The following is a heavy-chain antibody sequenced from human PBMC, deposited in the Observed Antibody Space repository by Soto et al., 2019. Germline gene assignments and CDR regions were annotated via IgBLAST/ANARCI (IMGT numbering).Heavy chain of an antibody. V-gene: IGHV4-30-2*01. Sequence: SETMCLPCAVAGGSSSSGGYSWSWIRQPPGKGLEWIGYIYHSGSTYYNPSLKSRVTISVDRSKNQFSLKLSSVTAADTAVYYCARGAVSWGVAATNGWFEPWGQGTLVTVSS. J-gene: IGHJ5*02. D-gene: IGHD2-15*01. CDR2: IYHSGST. CDR3: ARGAVSWGVAATNGWFEP. CDR1: GGSSSSGGYS.